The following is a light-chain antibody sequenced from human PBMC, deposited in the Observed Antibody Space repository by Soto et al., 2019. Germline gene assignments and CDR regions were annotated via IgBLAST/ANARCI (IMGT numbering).Light chain of an antibody. CDR1: QTISSW. V-gene: IGKV1-5*03. CDR2: KAS. Sequence: DIQMTQSPSTLSGSVGDRVTITCRASQTISSWLAWYQQKPGKAPKLLIYKASTFKSGVPSRFSGSGSGTEYPLAIGSLSADDFATNYCKQYNGYSQAFGEGTKVEL. J-gene: IGKJ1*01. CDR3: KQYNGYSQA.